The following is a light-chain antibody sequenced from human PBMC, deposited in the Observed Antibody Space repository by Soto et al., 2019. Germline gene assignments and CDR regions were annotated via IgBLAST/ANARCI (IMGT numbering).Light chain of an antibody. J-gene: IGKJ1*01. CDR1: QYIVDF. Sequence: DIQMTQSPSSLSASVGDRFTMSCRASQYIVDFLNWYQQTPGKPPKLLIFGASNLHIGVPSRFSGSGSGTEFTLTISNLLREDFATYYCQQSYFILGTFGRGTKVDIK. V-gene: IGKV1-39*01. CDR2: GAS. CDR3: QQSYFILGT.